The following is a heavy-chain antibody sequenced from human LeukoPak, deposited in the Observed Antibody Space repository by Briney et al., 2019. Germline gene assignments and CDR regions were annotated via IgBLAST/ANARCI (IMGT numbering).Heavy chain of an antibody. CDR3: AKDNYHESGGYYYYFDY. Sequence: ASVKVSCKASGYRFTSEAIHWVRQAPGQSLEWMGWISGGTENTKHSEKFQDRVTITRDTSASTVYMELSGLKFEDTAVYYCAKDNYHESGGYYYYFDYWGQGTLVTVSS. CDR2: ISGGTENT. J-gene: IGHJ4*02. V-gene: IGHV1-3*01. D-gene: IGHD3-22*01. CDR1: GYRFTSEA.